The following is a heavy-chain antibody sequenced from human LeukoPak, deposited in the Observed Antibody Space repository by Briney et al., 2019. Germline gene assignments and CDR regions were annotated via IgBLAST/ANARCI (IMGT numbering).Heavy chain of an antibody. CDR2: IYYGGRP. J-gene: IGHJ3*01. Sequence: SQTLSLTCTVSGDSFSSGGYYWSWLRLHPGKGLEWIACIYYGGRPHYDPSLKSRIIISMDTSNKTFLLRLNPVTAAAPAVYYCAIGGESGFNYRFSGTFDLGGQGTMVTVSS. D-gene: IGHD5-18*01. CDR3: AIGGESGFNYRFSGTFDL. V-gene: IGHV4-31*03. CDR1: GDSFSSGGYY.